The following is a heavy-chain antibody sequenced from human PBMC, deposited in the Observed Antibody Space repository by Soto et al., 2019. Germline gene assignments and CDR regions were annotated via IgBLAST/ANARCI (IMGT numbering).Heavy chain of an antibody. CDR3: AREGGDYYDSSGYYYFDY. D-gene: IGHD3-22*01. J-gene: IGHJ4*02. Sequence: SETLFLTCTVSGGSLSSGGYYWSWIRQHPGKGLEWIGYIYYSGSTYYNPSLKSRVTISVDTSKNQFSLKLSSVTAADTAVYYCAREGGDYYDSSGYYYFDYWGQGTLVPVSS. V-gene: IGHV4-31*03. CDR2: IYYSGST. CDR1: GGSLSSGGYY.